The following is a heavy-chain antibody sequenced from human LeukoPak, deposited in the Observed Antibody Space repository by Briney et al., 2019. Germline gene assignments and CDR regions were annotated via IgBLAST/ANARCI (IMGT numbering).Heavy chain of an antibody. CDR1: GYSISSGYY. CDR2: IYHSGST. Sequence: SETLSLTCAVSGYSISSGYYWGWIRQPPGKGLEWIGSIYHSGSTYYNPSLKSRVTISVDTSKNQFSLKLSSVTAADTAVYYCARQIGVVITPYYYYYMDVWGKGTTVTVSS. J-gene: IGHJ6*03. V-gene: IGHV4-38-2*01. D-gene: IGHD3-3*01. CDR3: ARQIGVVITPYYYYYMDV.